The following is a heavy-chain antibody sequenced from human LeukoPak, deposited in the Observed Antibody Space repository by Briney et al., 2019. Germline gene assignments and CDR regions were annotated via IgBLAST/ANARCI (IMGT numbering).Heavy chain of an antibody. CDR1: DYSITSGYY. CDR3: AKSNGYGLIDI. D-gene: IGHD3-22*01. Sequence: LETLSLTCTVSDYSITSGYYWAWIRQPPGKGLKWIGNIYHTGSGYSNPSLKSRVTMSVDTSKNQFSLKLNSVTAADTAVYYCAKSNGYGLIDIWGQGTMVTVSS. J-gene: IGHJ3*02. CDR2: IYHTGSG. V-gene: IGHV4-38-2*02.